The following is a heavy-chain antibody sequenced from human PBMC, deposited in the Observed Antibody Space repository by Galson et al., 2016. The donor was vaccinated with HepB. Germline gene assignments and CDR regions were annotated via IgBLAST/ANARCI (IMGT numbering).Heavy chain of an antibody. CDR2: ISAFNGNT. D-gene: IGHD2-21*02. CDR3: ARERGAGVTDDY. J-gene: IGHJ4*02. CDR1: GYTFTSYG. Sequence: SVKVSCKASGYTFTSYGISWVRQAPGQGLEWMGWISAFNGNTNYAQKLQGRVTMTTDTSTSTACMELRSLRSDDTAVYYCARERGAGVTDDYWGQGTLVTVSS. V-gene: IGHV1-18*01.